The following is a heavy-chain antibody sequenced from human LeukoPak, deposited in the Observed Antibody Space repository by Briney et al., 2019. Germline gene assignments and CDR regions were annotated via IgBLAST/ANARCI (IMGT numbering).Heavy chain of an antibody. J-gene: IGHJ5*02. CDR3: ARHALYDILTGWFDP. D-gene: IGHD3-9*01. CDR1: GASTGSRTYY. Sequence: SSETLSLTCTVSGASTGSRTYYWDWFRQPPGKGLEWIGNIYYGGSTHYNPSLKSRVTVSVDTSKNQFSLKLSSVTAADTAVYYCARHALYDILTGWFDPWGQGTLVTVSS. CDR2: IYYGGST. V-gene: IGHV4-39*01.